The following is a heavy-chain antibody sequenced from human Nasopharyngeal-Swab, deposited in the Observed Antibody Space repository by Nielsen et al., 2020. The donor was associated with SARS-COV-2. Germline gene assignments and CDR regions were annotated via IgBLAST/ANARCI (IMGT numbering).Heavy chain of an antibody. CDR2: ISGSGGST. D-gene: IGHD6-19*01. V-gene: IGHV3-23*01. Sequence: GESLKISCAASGFTFSSYAMSWVRQAPGKGLEWVSAISGSGGSTYYADSVKGRFTISRDNSKNTLYLQMNSLRAEDTAVYYCARDGGSGNFDYWGQGTLVTVSS. CDR1: GFTFSSYA. J-gene: IGHJ4*02. CDR3: ARDGGSGNFDY.